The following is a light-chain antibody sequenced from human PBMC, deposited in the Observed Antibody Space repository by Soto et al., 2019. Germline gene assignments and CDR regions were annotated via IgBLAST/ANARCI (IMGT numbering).Light chain of an antibody. CDR1: SSDVGGYNY. CDR3: TSYVGPNLLL. CDR2: EVT. V-gene: IGLV2-8*01. J-gene: IGLJ2*01. Sequence: QSALTQPPSASGSPGQSVTISCTGTSSDVGGYNYVSWYQQHPGKAPKLMIYEVTKRPSGVPDRFSGSKSGNTASLTVSGLQAEDGADYHSTSYVGPNLLLLGGGTKLTVL.